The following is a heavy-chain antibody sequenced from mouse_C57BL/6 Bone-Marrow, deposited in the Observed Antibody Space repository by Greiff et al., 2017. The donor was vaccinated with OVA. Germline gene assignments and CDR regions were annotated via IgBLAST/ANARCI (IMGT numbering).Heavy chain of an antibody. CDR3: AKPSSTMITAAFAY. CDR2: IWGDGST. CDR1: GFSLTSYG. V-gene: IGHV2-3*01. J-gene: IGHJ3*01. Sequence: VHLVESGPGLVAPSQSLSITCTVSGFSLTSYGVSWVRQPPGKGLEWLGVIWGDGSTNYHSALISRLSISKDNSKSQVFLKLNSLQTDDTATYYCAKPSSTMITAAFAYWGQGTQVTVSA. D-gene: IGHD2-4*01.